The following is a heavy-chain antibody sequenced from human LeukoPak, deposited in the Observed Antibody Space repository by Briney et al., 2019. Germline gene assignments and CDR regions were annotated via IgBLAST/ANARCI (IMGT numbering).Heavy chain of an antibody. J-gene: IGHJ3*02. V-gene: IGHV3-30*18. CDR2: ISYDGSNK. CDR3: AKDLRYFDWRFDAFDI. D-gene: IGHD3-9*01. Sequence: GRSLRLSCAASGFTFSSYGMHWVRQAPGKGLEWVAVISYDGSNKYYADSVKGRFTISRDNSKNTLYLQMNSLRAEDTAVYYCAKDLRYFDWRFDAFDIWGQGTMVTVSS. CDR1: GFTFSSYG.